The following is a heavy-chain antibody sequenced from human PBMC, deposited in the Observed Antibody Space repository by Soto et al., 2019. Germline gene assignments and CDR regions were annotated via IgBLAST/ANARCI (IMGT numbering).Heavy chain of an antibody. CDR2: IYYSGST. D-gene: IGHD2-21*02. CDR1: GGSISSGGYY. Sequence: QVQLQESGPGLVKPSQTLSLTCTVSGGSISSGGYYWSWIRQHPGKGLEWIGYIYYSGSTYYNPSLKSRVTISVDTSKNQFSLKLSSVTAADTAVYYCARESAAKKSERKYGGNSVFDYWGQGTLVSVSS. J-gene: IGHJ4*02. V-gene: IGHV4-31*03. CDR3: ARESAAKKSERKYGGNSVFDY.